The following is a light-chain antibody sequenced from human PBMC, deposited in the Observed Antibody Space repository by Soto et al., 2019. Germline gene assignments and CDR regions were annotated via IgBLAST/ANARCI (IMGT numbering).Light chain of an antibody. CDR3: QQLNSYPIT. CDR2: AAS. V-gene: IGKV1-9*01. J-gene: IGKJ5*01. Sequence: SQLTQYASSLSASVGDRVSITCRASQGISSFLAWYQQRPGKAPKLLIYAASTLQSGVPSRFSGSGSGTDFTLTISSLQPEDFATYYCQQLNSYPITFGQGTRLEI. CDR1: QGISSF.